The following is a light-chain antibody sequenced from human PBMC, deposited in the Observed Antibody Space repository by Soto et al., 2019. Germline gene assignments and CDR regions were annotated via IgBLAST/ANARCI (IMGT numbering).Light chain of an antibody. J-gene: IGKJ1*01. V-gene: IGKV1-5*01. CDR3: QQYNSYRT. CDR1: QGVSSW. CDR2: DAS. Sequence: IQMTQSPSSVSASVGDTVTITCRASQGVSSWLAWYQQKPGKAPKLLIYDASILESGVPSRFSGSGSGTEFTLTISSLQPDDFATYYCQQYNSYRTFGQGTKVDIK.